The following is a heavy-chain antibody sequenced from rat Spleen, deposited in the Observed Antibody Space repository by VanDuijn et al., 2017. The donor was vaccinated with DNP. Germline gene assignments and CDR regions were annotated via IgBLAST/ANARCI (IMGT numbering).Heavy chain of an antibody. CDR3: AGGTHWYFDF. CDR2: MSDNGNT. Sequence: QVQLKESGPGLVQPSQTLSLTCTVSRFSLTSGNIHWVRQPPGKGLEWMGGMSDNGNTDYNSALKSRLSISRDTSKSQVFLKVNSLHTNDPAIYFCAGGTHWYFDFWGPGTMVTVSS. CDR1: RFSLTSGN. J-gene: IGHJ1*01. V-gene: IGHV2-1*01. D-gene: IGHD4-3*01.